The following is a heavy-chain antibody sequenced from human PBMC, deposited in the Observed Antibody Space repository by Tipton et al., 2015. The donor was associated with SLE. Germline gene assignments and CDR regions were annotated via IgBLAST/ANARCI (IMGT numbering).Heavy chain of an antibody. J-gene: IGHJ4*02. CDR2: IYYSGST. V-gene: IGHV4-61*01. Sequence: TLSLTCAVSGYSISSGYYWSWIRQPPGKGLEWIGYIYYSGSTNYNPFLKSRVTISVDTSKNQFSLKLSSVTAADTAVYYCARERPAVVDYWGQGTLVTVSS. D-gene: IGHD6-19*01. CDR1: GYSISSGYY. CDR3: ARERPAVVDY.